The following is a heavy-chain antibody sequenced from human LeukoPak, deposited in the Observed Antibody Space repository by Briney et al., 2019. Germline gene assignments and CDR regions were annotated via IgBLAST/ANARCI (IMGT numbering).Heavy chain of an antibody. CDR2: ITSSSSTL. Sequence: GGSLRLSCAASGFRFSSYSTNWVRQAPGKGLEWVSYITSSSSTLYYADSVKGRFTISRDNAKNSLYLQMNSLRAEDTAVYYCAKDTSMVTGYYFDYWGQGTLVTVSS. CDR1: GFRFSSYS. J-gene: IGHJ4*02. CDR3: AKDTSMVTGYYFDY. D-gene: IGHD5-18*01. V-gene: IGHV3-48*01.